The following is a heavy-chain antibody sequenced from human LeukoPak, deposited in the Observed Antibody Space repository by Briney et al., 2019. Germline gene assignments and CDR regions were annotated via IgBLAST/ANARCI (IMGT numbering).Heavy chain of an antibody. V-gene: IGHV3-30*18. CDR2: ISYDGSNK. D-gene: IGHD3-10*01. Sequence: GRSLRLPCAASGFTFSSYGMHWVRQAPGKGLEWVAVISYDGSNKYYADSVKGRFTISRDNSKNTLYLQMNSLRAEDTAVYYCAKFRWGYGSGIYVYDEYAFDIWGQGTMVTVSS. CDR3: AKFRWGYGSGIYVYDEYAFDI. J-gene: IGHJ3*02. CDR1: GFTFSSYG.